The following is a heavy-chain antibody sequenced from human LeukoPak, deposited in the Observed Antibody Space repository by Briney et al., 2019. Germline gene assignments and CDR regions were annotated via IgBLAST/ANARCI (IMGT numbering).Heavy chain of an antibody. CDR1: GFTFSSYW. J-gene: IGHJ4*02. Sequence: QTGGSLRLSCAASGFTFSSYWMSWVRQAPGKGLEWVANIKQDGSEKYYVDSVKGRFTISRDNAENSLYLQMNSLRAEDTAVYYCARVAVSYYDSSGPFDYWGQGTLVTVSS. CDR2: IKQDGSEK. CDR3: ARVAVSYYDSSGPFDY. D-gene: IGHD3-22*01. V-gene: IGHV3-7*01.